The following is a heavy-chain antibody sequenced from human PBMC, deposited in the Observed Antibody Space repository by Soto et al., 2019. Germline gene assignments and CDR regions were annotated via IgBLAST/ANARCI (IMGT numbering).Heavy chain of an antibody. D-gene: IGHD1-26*01. Sequence: EVQLLESGGGLVQHGGSLRLSCAASGFTFSSYAMSWVRQAPGKGLEWVSAISGSGGSKYYQDSVQGRFTISRDNSKNARYLQMNCLRAEDTAVYYCAKWGVVVGRRYFDSWVQGALVTVSS. CDR1: GFTFSSYA. V-gene: IGHV3-23*01. J-gene: IGHJ4*02. CDR3: AKWGVVVGRRYFDS. CDR2: ISGSGGSK.